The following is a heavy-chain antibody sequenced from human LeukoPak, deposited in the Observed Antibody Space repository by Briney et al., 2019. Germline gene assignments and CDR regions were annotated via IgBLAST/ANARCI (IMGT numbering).Heavy chain of an antibody. D-gene: IGHD2-15*01. CDR1: GFTFSSYA. CDR3: ASQYCSGGSCYFDYYYYGMDV. Sequence: SGGSLRLSCAASGFTFSSYAMSWVRQAPGKGLEWVSSISSSSSYIYYADSVKGRFTISRDNAKNSLYLQMNSLRAEDTAVYYCASQYCSGGSCYFDYYYYGMDVWGQGTTVTVSS. J-gene: IGHJ6*02. CDR2: ISSSSSYI. V-gene: IGHV3-21*01.